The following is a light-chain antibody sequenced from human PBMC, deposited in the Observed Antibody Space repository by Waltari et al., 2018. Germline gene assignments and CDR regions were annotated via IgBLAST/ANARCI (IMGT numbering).Light chain of an antibody. V-gene: IGKV1-27*01. CDR2: AAA. Sequence: DIQMTQSPSSLSASVGDRVTITCRASQAISNYLAWYPQKPGKVPKLLIYAAAILQSGVPSRFSGNGSGTGFSLTISSLQPEDVATYYCQKYNSAPLTFGGGTKVEIK. CDR1: QAISNY. CDR3: QKYNSAPLT. J-gene: IGKJ4*01.